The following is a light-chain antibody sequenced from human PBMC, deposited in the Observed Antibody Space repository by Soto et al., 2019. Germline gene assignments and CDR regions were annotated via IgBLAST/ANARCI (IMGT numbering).Light chain of an antibody. CDR3: CSSAGSSIHVV. CDR2: EGS. Sequence: QSALTQPASVSGSPGQSITISCTGTSSDVGSYNLVSWYQQHPGKAPKLMIYEGSKRPSGVSNRFSGSKSGNTASLTISGLQAEDEADYYCCSSAGSSIHVVFGGGTKLTVL. CDR1: SSDVGSYNL. V-gene: IGLV2-23*01. J-gene: IGLJ2*01.